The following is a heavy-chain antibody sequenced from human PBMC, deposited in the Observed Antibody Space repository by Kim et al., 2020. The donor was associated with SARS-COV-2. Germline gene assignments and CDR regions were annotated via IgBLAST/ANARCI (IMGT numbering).Heavy chain of an antibody. J-gene: IGHJ4*02. D-gene: IGHD3-16*02. CDR2: IKEDGSEE. Sequence: GGSLRLSCAASGFAFRSYWMTWVRQAPGKGLEWVANIKEDGSEEYYVDSVKGRFTISRDNTKNSLFLQMNSLRGEDTAVYYCARDYDYVWGTNRLFYLDYWGEGALGTVSS. CDR3: ARDYDYVWGTNRLFYLDY. V-gene: IGHV3-7*05. CDR1: GFAFRSYW.